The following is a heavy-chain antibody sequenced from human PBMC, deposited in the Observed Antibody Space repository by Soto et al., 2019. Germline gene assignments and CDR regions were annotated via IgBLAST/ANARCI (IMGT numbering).Heavy chain of an antibody. J-gene: IGHJ6*02. CDR3: ARAGYDSSGYYFYAMDV. CDR1: GFILSGYD. CDR2: IGTAGDP. D-gene: IGHD3-22*01. Sequence: PGGSLRLSCVASGFILSGYDMHGVRQATGEGLEWVSAIGTAGDPYYSGSVKGRFTISRGNAENSVYLQMNSLRAGDTAVYYCARAGYDSSGYYFYAMDVWGPGTTVTVSS. V-gene: IGHV3-13*05.